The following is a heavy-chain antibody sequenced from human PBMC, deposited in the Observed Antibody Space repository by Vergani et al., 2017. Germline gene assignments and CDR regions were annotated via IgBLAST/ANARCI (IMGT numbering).Heavy chain of an antibody. CDR2: IIPIFGTA. CDR1: GGTFSSYA. Sequence: QVQLVQSGAEVKKPGSSVKVSCKASGGTFSSYAISWVRQAPGQGLEWMGGIIPIFGTANYAQKFQGRVTITADESTSTAYMELSSLRSEDTAVYYCARHXNSSWYSTHWYYYYYMDVWGKGTTVTVSS. V-gene: IGHV1-69*01. J-gene: IGHJ6*03. D-gene: IGHD6-13*01. CDR3: ARHXNSSWYSTHWYYYYYMDV.